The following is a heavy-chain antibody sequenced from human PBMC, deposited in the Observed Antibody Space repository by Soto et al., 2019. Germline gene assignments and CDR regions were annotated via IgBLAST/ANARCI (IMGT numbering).Heavy chain of an antibody. CDR1: GFTFSSYG. V-gene: IGHV3-30*18. J-gene: IGHJ4*02. CDR3: AKGLFQFDY. CDR2: ISYDGSNK. Sequence: GGSLRLSCAASGFTFSSYGMHWVRQAPGKGLEWVAVISYDGSNKYYADSVKGRFTISRDNSKNTLYLQMNSLRAEDTAVYYCAKGLFQFDYWGQGTLVTVSS.